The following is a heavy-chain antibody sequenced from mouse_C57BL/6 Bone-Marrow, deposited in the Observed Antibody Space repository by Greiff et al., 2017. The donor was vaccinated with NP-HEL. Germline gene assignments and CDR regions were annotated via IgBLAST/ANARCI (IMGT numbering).Heavy chain of an antibody. J-gene: IGHJ4*01. V-gene: IGHV14-4*01. CDR2: IDPENGDT. Sequence: VQLKQSGAELVRPGASVKLSCTASGFNIKDDYMPWVKQRPEQGLEWIGWIDPENGDTEYASKFQGKATITADTSYNTAYLQLSSLTSEDTAVYYCTTGAMDYWGQGTSVTVSS. CDR3: TTGAMDY. CDR1: GFNIKDDY.